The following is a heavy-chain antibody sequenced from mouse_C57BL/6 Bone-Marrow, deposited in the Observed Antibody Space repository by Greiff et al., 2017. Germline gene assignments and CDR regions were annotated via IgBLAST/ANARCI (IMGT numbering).Heavy chain of an antibody. Sequence: QVQLQQPGAELVMPGASVKLSCKASGYTFTSYWMHWVKQRPGQGLEWIGEIDPSDSYTNYNQKFKGKSTLTVDKSSSTAYMQLSGLTAVDSAVYYCARGAYWGQGTTLTVSS. V-gene: IGHV1-69*01. J-gene: IGHJ2*01. CDR3: ARGAY. CDR1: GYTFTSYW. CDR2: IDPSDSYT.